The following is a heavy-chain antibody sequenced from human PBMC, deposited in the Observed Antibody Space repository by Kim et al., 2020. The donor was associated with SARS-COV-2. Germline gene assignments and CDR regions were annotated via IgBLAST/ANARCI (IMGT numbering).Heavy chain of an antibody. D-gene: IGHD1-26*01. CDR3: ARQPGEWERNGRYFDY. CDR1: GGSISSSSYY. CDR2: IYYSGST. Sequence: SETLSLTCTVSGGSISSSSYYWGWIRQPPGKGLEWIGSIYYSGSTYYNPSLKSRVTISVDTSKNQFSLKLSSVTAADTAVYYCARQPGEWERNGRYFDYWGQGTLVTVSS. V-gene: IGHV4-39*01. J-gene: IGHJ4*02.